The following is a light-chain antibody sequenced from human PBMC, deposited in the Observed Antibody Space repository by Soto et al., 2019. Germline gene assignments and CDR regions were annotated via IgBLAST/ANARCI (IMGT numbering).Light chain of an antibody. Sequence: EIVVTQSPSTLSLSPGERATLSCRASQSVSSYLAWYQQKPGQAPRLLIYDASNRATGIPARFSGSGSGTDFTLTISSLEPEDFAVYYCQQRSNWPPTFGQGTRLANK. CDR2: DAS. CDR3: QQRSNWPPT. V-gene: IGKV3-11*01. CDR1: QSVSSY. J-gene: IGKJ5*01.